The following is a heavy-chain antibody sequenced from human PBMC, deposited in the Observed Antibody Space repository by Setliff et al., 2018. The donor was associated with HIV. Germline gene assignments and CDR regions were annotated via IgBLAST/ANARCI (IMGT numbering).Heavy chain of an antibody. V-gene: IGHV4-30-4*08. J-gene: IGHJ3*02. CDR2: IDYIGRP. D-gene: IGHD3-3*01. CDR1: GGSIRSDNHF. CDR3: ARCSVGWSREEHPRPDGAFHI. Sequence: SETLSLTCIVSGGSIRSDNHFWSWVRQPPGKGLEWIGFIDYIGRPYYNPSLNSRVSMSVDTSENQFSLKLRSVTAAETAVYYCARCSVGWSREEHPRPDGAFHIWGQGSMVTVSS.